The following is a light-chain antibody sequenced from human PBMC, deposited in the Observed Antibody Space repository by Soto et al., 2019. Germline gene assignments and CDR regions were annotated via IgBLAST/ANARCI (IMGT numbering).Light chain of an antibody. V-gene: IGKV3-15*01. Sequence: ETVMPQSPATLSVSPGERATLSCRASQSVSSKLAWYQQKPGQAPRLLIYDTSTRATSIPARFSGSGSGTEFTLTISSLQSEDFAVYYCQQYSNWPPITFGQGTRLEIK. J-gene: IGKJ5*01. CDR1: QSVSSK. CDR3: QQYSNWPPIT. CDR2: DTS.